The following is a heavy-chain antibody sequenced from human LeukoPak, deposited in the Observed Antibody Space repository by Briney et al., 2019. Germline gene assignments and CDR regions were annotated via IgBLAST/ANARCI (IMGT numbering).Heavy chain of an antibody. CDR1: GGSISSYY. CDR3: ARWSGSVASRNYYYYMDV. D-gene: IGHD1-26*01. V-gene: IGHV4-4*08. Sequence: SETLSLTCTVSGGSISSYYWSWIRQPPGKGLEWIGRIYTSGTTNYNPSLKSRVTISVDTSKNEFSLRLSSVTAADTAVYYCARWSGSVASRNYYYYMDVWGKGTTVTVSS. J-gene: IGHJ6*03. CDR2: IYTSGTT.